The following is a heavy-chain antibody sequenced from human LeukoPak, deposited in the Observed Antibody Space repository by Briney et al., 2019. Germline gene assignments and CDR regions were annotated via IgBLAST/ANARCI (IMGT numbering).Heavy chain of an antibody. V-gene: IGHV1-18*01. Sequence: ASVKVSCKASGYTFTSYGISWVRQAPGQGLEWMGWISAYNGNTNYAQKLQGRVTMTRDTSISTAYMELSRLRSDDTAVYYCARVVRYYDFWSGYYTAPEYYFDYWGQGTLVTVSS. J-gene: IGHJ4*02. CDR3: ARVVRYYDFWSGYYTAPEYYFDY. CDR1: GYTFTSYG. D-gene: IGHD3-3*01. CDR2: ISAYNGNT.